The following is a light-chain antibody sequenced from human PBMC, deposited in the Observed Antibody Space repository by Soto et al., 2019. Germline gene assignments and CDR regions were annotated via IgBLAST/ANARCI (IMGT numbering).Light chain of an antibody. J-gene: IGKJ2*01. CDR1: QSVSSN. V-gene: IGKV3-15*01. CDR2: GAS. Sequence: EIVLTQSPGTLSLSPGERATLSCRASQSVSSNVAWYQQIPGHTPSLLIDGASTRSTRIAVRFSCSGSGTEFTLTSSSLLSEDCAVNYCHQYDVRRYTVGQGTRLEIK. CDR3: HQYDVRRYT.